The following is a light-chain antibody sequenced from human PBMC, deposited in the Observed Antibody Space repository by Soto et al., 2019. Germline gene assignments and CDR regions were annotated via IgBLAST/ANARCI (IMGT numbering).Light chain of an antibody. J-gene: IGKJ3*01. V-gene: IGKV3-20*01. CDR1: QSINNRY. CDR3: QQFGSSPGFT. Sequence: EIVLTQSPGTLSLSPGERATLSCRASQSINNRYLAWYQQKPGQAPRLLIYAASSRATGIPDRFSGSVSGTDFTLTISRREPEDFSVYYCQQFGSSPGFTFGPGTKVDIK. CDR2: AAS.